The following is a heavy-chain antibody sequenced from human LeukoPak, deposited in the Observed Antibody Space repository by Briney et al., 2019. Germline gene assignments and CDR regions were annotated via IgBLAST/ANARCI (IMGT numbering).Heavy chain of an antibody. CDR1: GFTFTNYG. Sequence: GGSLRLSCAASGFTFTNYGIHWVRQAPGEGLEWVALTWSDGNNKYYSDSVKGRFTISRDNSQNTLYLQMNRLTAEDTAVYYCARDLGSYTDYWGQGTLVTVSS. D-gene: IGHD1-26*01. CDR2: TWSDGNNK. V-gene: IGHV3-33*01. CDR3: ARDLGSYTDY. J-gene: IGHJ4*02.